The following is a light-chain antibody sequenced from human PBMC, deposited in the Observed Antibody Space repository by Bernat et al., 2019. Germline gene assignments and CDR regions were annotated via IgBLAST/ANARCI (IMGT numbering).Light chain of an antibody. CDR3: QQLNSYPIT. J-gene: IGKJ5*01. CDR2: GAS. Sequence: DIQLTQFPPFLSASVGDRVTITCRASQVIGTYLAWYQQKPGKAPNLLIYGASTLQTGVPSRFSGSGSGTEFTLTISSLRPEDFATYHCQQLNSYPITFGQGTRLEIK. V-gene: IGKV1-9*01. CDR1: QVIGTY.